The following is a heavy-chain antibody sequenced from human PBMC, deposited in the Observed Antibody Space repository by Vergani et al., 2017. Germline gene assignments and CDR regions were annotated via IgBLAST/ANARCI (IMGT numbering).Heavy chain of an antibody. CDR1: GFTVSSNY. Sequence: EVQLLESGGGLVQPGGSLRLSCAASGFTVSSNYMSWVRQAPGKGLEWVSVIYSGGSTYYADSVKGRFTISRDNSKNTLYLQMNSLRAEDTAVYYCARGPPYGDYGSISWIDYWGQGTLVTVSS. V-gene: IGHV3-53*01. CDR3: ARGPPYGDYGSISWIDY. D-gene: IGHD4-17*01. J-gene: IGHJ4*02. CDR2: IYSGGST.